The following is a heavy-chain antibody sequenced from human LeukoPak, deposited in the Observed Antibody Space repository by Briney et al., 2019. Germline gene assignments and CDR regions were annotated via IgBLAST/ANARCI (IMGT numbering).Heavy chain of an antibody. V-gene: IGHV4-61*02. CDR1: GGSISSGSYY. Sequence: SETLSLTCTGSGGSISSGSYYWSWLRQPAGKGLEWIGRIYTSGSTNYNPSLKSRVTISVDTSKNQFSLKLSSVTAADTAVYYCARGRKSIAARPTTYDYWGQGTLVTVSS. J-gene: IGHJ4*02. CDR2: IYTSGST. D-gene: IGHD6-6*01. CDR3: ARGRKSIAARPTTYDY.